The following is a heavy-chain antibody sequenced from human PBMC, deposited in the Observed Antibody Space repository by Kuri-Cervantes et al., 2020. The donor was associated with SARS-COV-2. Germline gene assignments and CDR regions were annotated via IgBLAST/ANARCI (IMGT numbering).Heavy chain of an antibody. CDR3: ARGSSSHRPFDY. D-gene: IGHD6-6*01. CDR2: IYYSGST. CDR1: GFTFSSYG. J-gene: IGHJ4*02. V-gene: IGHV4-39*01. Sequence: GSLRLSCAASGFTFSSYGMHWVRQAPGKGLEWIGSIYYSGSTYYNPSLKSRVTISVDTSKNQFSLKLSSVTAADTAVYYCARGSSSHRPFDYWGQGTLVTVSS.